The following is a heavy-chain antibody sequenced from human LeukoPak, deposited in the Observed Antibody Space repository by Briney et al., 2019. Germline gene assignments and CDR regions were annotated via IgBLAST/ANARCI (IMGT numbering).Heavy chain of an antibody. Sequence: ASVKVSCKASGYTFTSYYMHWVRQAPGQGLEWMGIINPSGGTNYAQKFQGRVTMTRDTSISTSYMELSRLRSDDTAVYYCARAWLRLNPYFDYWGQGTLVTVSS. D-gene: IGHD5-12*01. V-gene: IGHV1-2*02. CDR3: ARAWLRLNPYFDY. CDR1: GYTFTSYY. J-gene: IGHJ4*02. CDR2: INPSGGT.